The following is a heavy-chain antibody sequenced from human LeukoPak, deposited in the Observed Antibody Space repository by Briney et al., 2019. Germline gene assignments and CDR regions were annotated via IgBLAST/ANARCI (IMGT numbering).Heavy chain of an antibody. CDR3: ARGSDYYDSGDFDY. CDR2: IIPIFGTA. CDR1: GGTFSSYA. J-gene: IGHJ4*02. Sequence: SVKVSCRASGGTFSSYAISWVRQAPGQGLEWMGGIIPIFGTANYAQKFQGRVTITADESTSTAYMELSSLRSEDTAVYYCARGSDYYDSGDFDYWGQGTLVTVSS. V-gene: IGHV1-69*13. D-gene: IGHD3-22*01.